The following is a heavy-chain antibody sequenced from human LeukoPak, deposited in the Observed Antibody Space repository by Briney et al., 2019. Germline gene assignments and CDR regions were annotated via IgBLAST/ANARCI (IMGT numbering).Heavy chain of an antibody. Sequence: ASVKVSCKASGYTFTSYGISWVRQAPGQGLEWMGWISAYNGNTNYAQKLQGRVTMTTDTSTSTAYMELRSLRSDDTAVYFCAKDLNSGDGKWEFDPWGQGTLVTVT. V-gene: IGHV1-18*01. J-gene: IGHJ5*02. CDR2: ISAYNGNT. D-gene: IGHD4-17*01. CDR1: GYTFTSYG. CDR3: AKDLNSGDGKWEFDP.